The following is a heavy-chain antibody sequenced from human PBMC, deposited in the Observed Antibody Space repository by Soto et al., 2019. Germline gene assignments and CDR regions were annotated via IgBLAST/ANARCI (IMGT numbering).Heavy chain of an antibody. D-gene: IGHD6-19*01. J-gene: IGHJ4*02. V-gene: IGHV1-69*02. CDR1: GGTFSSYT. Sequence: SVKVSCKASGGTFSSYTISWVRQAPGQGLEWMGRIIPILGIANYAQKFQGRVTITADKSTSTAYMELSSLRSEDTAVYYCARVPGIAVAGTWRHIGYWGQGTLVTVSS. CDR2: IIPILGIA. CDR3: ARVPGIAVAGTWRHIGY.